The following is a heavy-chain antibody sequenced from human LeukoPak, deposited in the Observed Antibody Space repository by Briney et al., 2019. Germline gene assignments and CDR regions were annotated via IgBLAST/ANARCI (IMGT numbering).Heavy chain of an antibody. CDR1: GFTFTFYW. V-gene: IGHV3-7*01. CDR3: ARHSNKYDYDSSGHYRSFDY. CDR2: IKQDGSDK. D-gene: IGHD3-22*01. Sequence: PGGSLRLSCAASGFTFTFYWMSWVRQAPGKGLEWVANIKQDGSDKYYVDSVKGRFTISRDNPKNSLYLQMNSLRAEDTAFYFCARHSNKYDYDSSGHYRSFDYWGQGTLVSAPS. J-gene: IGHJ4*02.